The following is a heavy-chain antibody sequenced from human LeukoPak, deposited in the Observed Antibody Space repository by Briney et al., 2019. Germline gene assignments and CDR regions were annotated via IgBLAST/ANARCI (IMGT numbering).Heavy chain of an antibody. J-gene: IGHJ5*02. CDR2: MNPNSGNT. CDR1: GDTFTSYG. CDR3: ASGELGFAA. V-gene: IGHV1-8*03. D-gene: IGHD3-10*01. Sequence: ASVTVSYTASGDTFTSYGINWGRQATGQGIEWVGWMNPNSGNTGYAQKFQGRVTITRNTSISTAYMELSSLRSEDTAVYYSASGELGFAAWGQGTLVTVPS.